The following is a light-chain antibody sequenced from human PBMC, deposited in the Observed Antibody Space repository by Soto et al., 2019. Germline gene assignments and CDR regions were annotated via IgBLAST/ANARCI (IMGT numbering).Light chain of an antibody. J-gene: IGLJ1*01. CDR1: SSDVGNYIF. CDR3: VSYTTSASYV. V-gene: IGLV2-14*01. CDR2: DIN. Sequence: QSVLTQPASVSGSPGQSITISCTGTSSDVGNYIFVSWYRQHPGKAPKLMIYDINNRPSGVSNHFSGSKSGNTASLTISGLQAEDEADYYCVSYTTSASYVFGTGTKLTVL.